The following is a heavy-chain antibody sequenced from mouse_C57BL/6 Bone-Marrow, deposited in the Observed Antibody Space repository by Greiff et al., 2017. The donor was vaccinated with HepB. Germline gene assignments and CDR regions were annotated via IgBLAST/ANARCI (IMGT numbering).Heavy chain of an antibody. V-gene: IGHV14-3*01. CDR2: IDPANGNT. CDR1: GFNIKNTY. CDR3: DYYASSDGYYAMDY. Sequence: VQLQQSVAELVRPGASVKLSCTASGFNIKNTYLHWVKQRPEQGLEWIGRIDPANGNTKYAPKFQGKATITADTSSNTAYLQLSSLTSEDTAIYYVDYYASSDGYYAMDYWGQGTAVTVSS. D-gene: IGHD1-1*01. J-gene: IGHJ4*01.